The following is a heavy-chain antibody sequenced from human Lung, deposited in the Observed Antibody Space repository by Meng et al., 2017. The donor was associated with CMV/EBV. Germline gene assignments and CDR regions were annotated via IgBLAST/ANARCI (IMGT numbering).Heavy chain of an antibody. CDR1: GFTFSDYY. CDR3: ARFVKDTSTWYSNYVDH. V-gene: IGHV3-11*04. J-gene: IGHJ4*02. CDR2: ISDSGDAK. Sequence: SXXXSGFTFSDYYMSWIRQAPGKGLEWVSYISDSGDAKFYGDSVKGRFTISRDNAKRSIFLQLNSLRADDTAVYYCARFVKDTSTWYSNYVDHWXQGTLVTVSS. D-gene: IGHD1-1*01.